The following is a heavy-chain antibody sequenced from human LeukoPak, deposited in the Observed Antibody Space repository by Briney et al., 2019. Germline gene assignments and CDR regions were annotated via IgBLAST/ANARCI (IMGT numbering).Heavy chain of an antibody. D-gene: IGHD3-22*01. Sequence: PGRSLRLSCAASGFTFSSYAMHWVRQAPGKGLEWVAVISYDGSNKYYADSVKGRFTISRDNSKNTLYLQMNSLRAEDTAVYYCARSSGYYLNYFDCWGQGTLVTVSS. CDR1: GFTFSSYA. CDR3: ARSSGYYLNYFDC. CDR2: ISYDGSNK. J-gene: IGHJ4*02. V-gene: IGHV3-30-3*01.